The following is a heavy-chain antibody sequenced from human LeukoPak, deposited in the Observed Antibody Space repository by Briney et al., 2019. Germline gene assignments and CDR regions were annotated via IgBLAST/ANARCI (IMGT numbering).Heavy chain of an antibody. D-gene: IGHD6-19*01. CDR3: ARDRGSGWYSDFDY. J-gene: IGHJ4*02. CDR1: GFTFSNHA. Sequence: PGGSLRLSCAASGFTFSNHAMNWVRQAPGKGLEWVSAISGSGYKTFYADSVKGRFTISRDNSKNTLYLQMNSLRAEDTAVYYCARDRGSGWYSDFDYWGQGTLVTVSS. CDR2: ISGSGYKT. V-gene: IGHV3-23*01.